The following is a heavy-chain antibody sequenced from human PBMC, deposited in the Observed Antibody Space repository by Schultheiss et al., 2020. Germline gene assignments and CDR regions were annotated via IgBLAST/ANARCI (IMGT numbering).Heavy chain of an antibody. CDR3: ARRDGMAAAIVS. V-gene: IGHV5-51*01. J-gene: IGHJ4*02. CDR2: IYPGDFDI. Sequence: GGSLRLSCKAIGYSFSNNWIGWVRQVPGKGLEWMGTIYPGDFDIRYNPSFQGRVTISADKSITTVYLQWSSLEASDTGMYYCARRDGMAAAIVSWGQGTLVTVSS. D-gene: IGHD6-13*01. CDR1: GYSFSNNW.